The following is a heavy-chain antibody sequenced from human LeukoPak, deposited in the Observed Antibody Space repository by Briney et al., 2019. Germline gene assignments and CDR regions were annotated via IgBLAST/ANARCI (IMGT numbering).Heavy chain of an antibody. Sequence: PAGCLCLSCAASAFTFSGFAMEWVRPAYGKGLEWVGRVRSKATSYAPAYAGSVTGRLTISRDHSKNTAYLQMNSLKTEDTAVYYCTRRPRYSYGSVSGYDDAFDIWGQGTMVTVSS. CDR2: VRSKATSYAP. CDR3: TRRPRYSYGSVSGYDDAFDI. V-gene: IGHV3-73*01. J-gene: IGHJ3*02. CDR1: AFTFSGFA. D-gene: IGHD5-18*01.